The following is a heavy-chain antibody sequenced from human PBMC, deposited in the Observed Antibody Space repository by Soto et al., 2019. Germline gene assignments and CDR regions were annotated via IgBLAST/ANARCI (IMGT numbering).Heavy chain of an antibody. V-gene: IGHV3-64D*06. Sequence: GGSLRLSCSASGFTFSSYAMHWVRQAPGKGLEYVSAISGNGGNTYYADSVKGRFTISRDNSKNTLYLQMRSLRADDTAVYYCVKGGVITFGGVIAMEDYFDYWGQGTLVTVSS. J-gene: IGHJ4*02. CDR3: VKGGVITFGGVIAMEDYFDY. D-gene: IGHD3-16*02. CDR1: GFTFSSYA. CDR2: ISGNGGNT.